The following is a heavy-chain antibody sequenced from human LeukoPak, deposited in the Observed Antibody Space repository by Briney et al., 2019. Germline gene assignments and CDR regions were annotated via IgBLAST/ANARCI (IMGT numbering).Heavy chain of an antibody. Sequence: GGSLRLSCAASGFTFGNAWMSWVRQAPGKGLEWVGRIKSKTDGGTTDYAAPVKGRFTISRDDSKNTLYLQMNSLKTEDTAVYYCTTDTMVRGVSDYWGQGTLVTVSS. D-gene: IGHD3-10*01. CDR3: TTDTMVRGVSDY. V-gene: IGHV3-15*01. CDR2: IKSKTDGGTT. J-gene: IGHJ4*02. CDR1: GFTFGNAW.